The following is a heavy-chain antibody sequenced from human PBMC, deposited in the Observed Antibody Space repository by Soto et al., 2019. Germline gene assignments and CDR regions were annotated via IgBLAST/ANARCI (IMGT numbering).Heavy chain of an antibody. CDR1: GYAFSTYG. J-gene: IGHJ4*02. V-gene: IGHV1-18*01. CDR2: ISAHSSKT. D-gene: IGHD3-22*01. Sequence: ASVKVSCKASGYAFSTYGVNWVRQAPGQGLERMGWISAHSSKTDHAHNLQGRVTMTTDTSTATAYMELRSLRSDDTAVYYCARDFYYDCRGYSESPGHWGQGTLVTVSS. CDR3: ARDFYYDCRGYSESPGH.